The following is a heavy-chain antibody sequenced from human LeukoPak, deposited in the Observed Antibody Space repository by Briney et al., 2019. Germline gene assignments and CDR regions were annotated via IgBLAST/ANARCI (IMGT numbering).Heavy chain of an antibody. V-gene: IGHV3-11*01. Sequence: GGSLRLSCAASGFNFNDYFMSWIRQAPGKGLQWLAYISKTGRGIEYAESVRGRFTISRDNAKNSVFPQMDSLRAEDTAVYFCATVRYSTIWSFEFDNWGQGALVTVSS. J-gene: IGHJ4*02. CDR2: ISKTGRGI. CDR1: GFNFNDYF. D-gene: IGHD5-12*01. CDR3: ATVRYSTIWSFEFDN.